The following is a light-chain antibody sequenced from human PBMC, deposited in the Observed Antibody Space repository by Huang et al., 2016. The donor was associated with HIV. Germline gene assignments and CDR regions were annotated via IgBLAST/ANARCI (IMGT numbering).Light chain of an antibody. CDR2: GGS. Sequence: AIQLTQSPSSVSASVGDRVTVTCRASQAIGHSLAWFQHKPGKAPKLLIYGGSILQSGVAPRFSGNGSGTDFSLTISSLRYEDFATYFCQQLRSYPLTFGGGTDV. J-gene: IGKJ4*01. V-gene: IGKV1-13*02. CDR3: QQLRSYPLT. CDR1: QAIGHS.